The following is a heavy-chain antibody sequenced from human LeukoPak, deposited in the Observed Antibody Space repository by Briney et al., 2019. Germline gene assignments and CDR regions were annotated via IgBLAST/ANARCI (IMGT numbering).Heavy chain of an antibody. CDR3: ATETIGRHYDY. J-gene: IGHJ4*02. Sequence: PGGSLRLSRAASGFTFSSCGFNWVRQAPGKGLEWVSSIGPTGTDRYYADSVRGRLTISRDNAKNSMYLQMDSLRDEDTAVYYCATETIGRHYDYWGQGTLLTVSS. D-gene: IGHD1-14*01. CDR1: GFTFSSCG. CDR2: IGPTGTDR. V-gene: IGHV3-21*01.